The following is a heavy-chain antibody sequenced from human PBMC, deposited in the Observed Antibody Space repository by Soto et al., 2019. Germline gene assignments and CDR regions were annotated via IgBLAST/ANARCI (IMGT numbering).Heavy chain of an antibody. Sequence: GGSLRLSCAASGFTFTNYAMTWVRQAPGKGLEWVSISSGSGSGGSTNYADSVKGRFTISRDNSKNTLYLQMNSLRVEDTAVYYCAKDRDDYRNYVFDYWGQGTLVTVS. J-gene: IGHJ4*02. CDR1: GFTFTNYA. V-gene: IGHV3-23*01. CDR2: SSGSGSGGST. CDR3: AKDRDDYRNYVFDY. D-gene: IGHD4-4*01.